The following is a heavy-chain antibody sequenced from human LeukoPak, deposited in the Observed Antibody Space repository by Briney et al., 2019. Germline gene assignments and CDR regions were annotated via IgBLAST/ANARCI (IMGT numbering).Heavy chain of an antibody. Sequence: SETLSLTCTLSGGSFSSYYWSWIRQPPGKGLEWIGSIYYRGSTYYNPSLKSRVTISLDTSKDQFSLKLSSVTAADTAVYYCARSRWLSDPYFDYWGQGTLVTVSS. CDR3: ARSRWLSDPYFDY. D-gene: IGHD3-22*01. CDR1: GGSFSSYY. CDR2: IYYRGST. J-gene: IGHJ4*02. V-gene: IGHV4-59*12.